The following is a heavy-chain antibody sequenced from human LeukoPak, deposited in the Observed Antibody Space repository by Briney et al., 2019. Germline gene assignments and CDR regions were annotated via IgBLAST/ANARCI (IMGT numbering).Heavy chain of an antibody. V-gene: IGHV4-4*02. J-gene: IGHJ6*04. CDR2: IYHSGST. D-gene: IGHD3-9*01. CDR1: GGSISSSNW. CDR3: ARDRKDYDILTGYYRRSRYYYYGMDV. Sequence: SGTLSLTCAVSGGSISSSNWWSWVRQPPGKGLEWIGEIYHSGSTNYNPSLKSRVTISVDKSKNQFSLKPSSVTAADTAVYYCARDRKDYDILTGYYRRSRYYYYGMDVWGKGTTVTVSS.